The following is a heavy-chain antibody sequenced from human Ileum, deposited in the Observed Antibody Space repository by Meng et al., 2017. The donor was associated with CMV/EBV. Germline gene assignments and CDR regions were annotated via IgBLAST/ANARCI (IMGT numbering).Heavy chain of an antibody. D-gene: IGHD2-2*01. CDR3: AQGRRGYQVGDY. CDR1: GFIFRNYG. CDR2: IRSDGSNK. J-gene: IGHJ4*02. Sequence: GESLKISCAASGFIFRNYGMHRVRQAPGKGLEWVTFIRSDGSNKNYADSVKGRFTVSRDNSKNALYLQLDSLRPDDTALYYCAQGRRGYQVGDYWGQGTLVTVSS. V-gene: IGHV3-30*02.